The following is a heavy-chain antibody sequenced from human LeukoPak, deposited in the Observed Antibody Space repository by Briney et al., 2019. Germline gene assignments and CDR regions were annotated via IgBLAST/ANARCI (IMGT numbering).Heavy chain of an antibody. CDR3: ARRGSSGSFSKGWFNP. D-gene: IGHD1-26*01. CDR1: GFTFSSYG. CDR2: IWYDGSNK. Sequence: GRSLRLSCAASGFTFSSYGMHWVRQAPGKGLELVAVIWYDGSNKYYADSVKGRFTISRDNSKNTLYLQMNSLRAEDTAVYYCARRGSSGSFSKGWFNPWGQGTLVTVSS. J-gene: IGHJ5*02. V-gene: IGHV3-33*01.